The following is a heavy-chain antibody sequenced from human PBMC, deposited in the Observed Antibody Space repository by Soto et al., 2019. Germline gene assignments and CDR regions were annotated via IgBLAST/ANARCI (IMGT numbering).Heavy chain of an antibody. Sequence: QVQLVQSGAEVKKPGASVKVSCKASGYTFTSYYMHWVRQAPGQGLEWMGIINPSGGSTSYARKFQGRVTMTRDTSTSTVYMELSSLRSEDTAVYYCATRAPYDYVWGSYRSYYGMDVWGQGTTVTVSS. CDR2: INPSGGST. CDR3: ATRAPYDYVWGSYRSYYGMDV. J-gene: IGHJ6*02. V-gene: IGHV1-46*01. D-gene: IGHD3-16*02. CDR1: GYTFTSYY.